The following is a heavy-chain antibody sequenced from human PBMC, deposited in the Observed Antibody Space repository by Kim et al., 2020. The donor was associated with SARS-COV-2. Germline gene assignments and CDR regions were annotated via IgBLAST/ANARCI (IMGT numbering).Heavy chain of an antibody. CDR2: ISYDGSNK. CDR3: AKRAPGARGSQLVDY. Sequence: GGSLRLSCAASGFTFSSYGMHWVRQAPGKGLEWVAVISYDGSNKYYADSVKGRFTISRDNSKNTLYLQMNSLRAEDTAVYYCAKRAPGARGSQLVDYWGQGTLVTVSS. CDR1: GFTFSSYG. V-gene: IGHV3-30*18. D-gene: IGHD1-26*01. J-gene: IGHJ4*02.